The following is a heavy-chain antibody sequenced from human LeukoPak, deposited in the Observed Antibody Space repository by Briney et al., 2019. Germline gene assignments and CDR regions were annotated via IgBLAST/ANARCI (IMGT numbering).Heavy chain of an antibody. CDR3: SGDLNWHHDP. CDR2: IIPIFDTA. V-gene: IGHV1-69*08. J-gene: IGHJ5*02. Sequence: SVKVSCKASGGTFSSYTINWVRQAPGQGLEWMGRIIPIFDTANYAQNFQGRATITADKSTTTVYMELTSLRSEDTAVYYCSGDLNWHHDPWGQGTLVTVSS. CDR1: GGTFSSYT. D-gene: IGHD3-16*01.